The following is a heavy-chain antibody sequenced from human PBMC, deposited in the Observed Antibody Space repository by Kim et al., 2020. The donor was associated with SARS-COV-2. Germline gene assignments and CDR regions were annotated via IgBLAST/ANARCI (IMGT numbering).Heavy chain of an antibody. CDR3: AKGLNYYDSSGYSD. D-gene: IGHD3-22*01. Sequence: ADSMKGRFTISRDNSKNTLYLQMNSRRAEDTAVYYCAKGLNYYDSSGYSDWGQGTLVTISS. J-gene: IGHJ4*02. V-gene: IGHV3-23*01.